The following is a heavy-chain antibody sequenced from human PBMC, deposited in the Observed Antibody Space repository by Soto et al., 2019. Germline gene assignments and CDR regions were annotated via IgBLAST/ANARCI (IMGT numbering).Heavy chain of an antibody. CDR3: TREEGIADYYYYYGMDV. V-gene: IGHV3-49*04. CDR1: GFTFGDYA. Sequence: SLRLSCTASGFTFGDYAMSWVRQAPGKGLEWVGFIRSKAYGGTTEYAASVKGRFTISRDDSKSIAYLQMNSLKTEDTAVYYCTREEGIADYYYYYGMDVWGQGTTVTVSS. CDR2: IRSKAYGGTT. D-gene: IGHD6-13*01. J-gene: IGHJ6*02.